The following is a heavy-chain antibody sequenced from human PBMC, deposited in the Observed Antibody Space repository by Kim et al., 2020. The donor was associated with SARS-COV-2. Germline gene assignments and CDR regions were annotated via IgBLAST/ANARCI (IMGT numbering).Heavy chain of an antibody. V-gene: IGHV3-30*03. CDR1: GFTFNSYG. CDR2: ISYDGSNK. CDR3: SASILLDYDY. D-gene: IGHD3-3*02. Sequence: GGSLRLSCAASGFTFNSYGMHWVRQAPGKGLEWVAVISYDGSNKYYADSVKGRFTISRDNSKNTLYLQMNSLRAEDTAVYYCSASILLDYDYWGQGTLVTVSS. J-gene: IGHJ4*02.